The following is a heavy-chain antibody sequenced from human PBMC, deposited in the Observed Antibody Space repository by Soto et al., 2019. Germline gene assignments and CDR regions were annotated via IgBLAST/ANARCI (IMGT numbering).Heavy chain of an antibody. V-gene: IGHV1-2*02. Sequence: ASVQVSRKGSGYTFPGHYANWVRQPPGHGLEWMGWIIPNNGVPNYAQKFQGRVNLSRDTTINTDYMELSRLTSDDTAMYYCARSVFLFSPLPLCFDCWGPGALVTGS. D-gene: IGHD3-16*01. CDR2: IIPNNGVP. CDR3: ARSVFLFSPLPLCFDC. J-gene: IGHJ4*02. CDR1: GYTFPGHY.